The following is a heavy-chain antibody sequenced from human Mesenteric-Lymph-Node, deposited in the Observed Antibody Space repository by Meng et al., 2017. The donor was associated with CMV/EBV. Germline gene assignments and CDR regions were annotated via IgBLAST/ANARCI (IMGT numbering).Heavy chain of an antibody. CDR1: GYTFDGYY. CDR2: INPNSGGT. D-gene: IGHD3-10*01. V-gene: IGHV1-2*06. Sequence: SGYTFDGYYMHWVRQAPGQGLEWMGRINPNSGGTNYAQKFQGRVTMTRDTSISTAYMELSRLRSDDTAVYYCARSGLIRFGELYWFDPWGQGTLVTVSS. CDR3: ARSGLIRFGELYWFDP. J-gene: IGHJ5*02.